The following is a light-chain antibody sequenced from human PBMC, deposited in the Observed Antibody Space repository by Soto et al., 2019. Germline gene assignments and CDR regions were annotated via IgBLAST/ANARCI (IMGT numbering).Light chain of an antibody. J-gene: IGKJ5*01. V-gene: IGKV1-39*01. CDR3: QQLNSYPS. Sequence: DIQMTQSPSSLSASVGDRVTLTCRAGQTIISHLHWYQQKPGKAPKLLIFAASSLQSGVPSRFSGSGSGTDYTLTIKSLKPEDFATYYCQQLNSYPSFGQGTRLAIK. CDR2: AAS. CDR1: QTIISH.